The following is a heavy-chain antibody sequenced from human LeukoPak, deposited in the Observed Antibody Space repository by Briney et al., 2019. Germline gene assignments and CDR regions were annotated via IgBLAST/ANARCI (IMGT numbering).Heavy chain of an antibody. D-gene: IGHD6-13*01. CDR1: GFTFDDYA. Sequence: PGGSLRLSCATSGFTFDDYAILWVRQAPEKGLDWVSLISADGGSTYYADSVKGRFTVSRDYSKNSLYLQMDNLRTDDSALYYCVKDSATRSSGQGWGIFDIWGQGTLVTVSS. CDR2: ISADGGST. CDR3: VKDSATRSSGQGWGIFDI. J-gene: IGHJ3*02. V-gene: IGHV3-43*02.